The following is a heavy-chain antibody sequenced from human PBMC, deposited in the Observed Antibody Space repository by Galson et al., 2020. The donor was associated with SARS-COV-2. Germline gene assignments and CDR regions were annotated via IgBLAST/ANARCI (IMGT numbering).Heavy chain of an antibody. CDR2: IYYSGST. CDR3: ARGGGWLQLDYYYYYKDV. J-gene: IGHJ6*03. V-gene: IGHV4-59*01. D-gene: IGHD5-12*01. Sequence: SETLSLTCTVSGGSISSYYWSWIRQPPGKGLEWIGYIYYSGSTNYNPSLKSRVTISVDTSKNQFSLKLSSVTAADTAGYYCARGGGWLQLDYYYYYKDVWGKGTTVTISS. CDR1: GGSISSYY.